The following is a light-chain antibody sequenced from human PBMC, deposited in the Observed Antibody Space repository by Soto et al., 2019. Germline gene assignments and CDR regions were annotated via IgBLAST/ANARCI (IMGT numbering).Light chain of an antibody. V-gene: IGLV2-11*01. CDR1: SSDVGGYNY. CDR2: DVS. CDR3: CSSAGTYTSV. Sequence: QSALTQPRSVSGSPGQSVTISCTGTSSDVGGYNYVSWYQQHPGTAPKLMIYDVSKRPSGVPDRFSGSKSGNTASLTISGLQAEDEADYYCCSSAGTYTSVFGRGTKLTVL. J-gene: IGLJ3*02.